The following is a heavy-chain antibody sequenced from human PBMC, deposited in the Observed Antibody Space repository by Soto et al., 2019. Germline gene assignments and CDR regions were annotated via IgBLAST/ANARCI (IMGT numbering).Heavy chain of an antibody. Sequence: GESLKISCRGSGYSFTSYWIGWVRQMPGKGLEWMGIIYPGDSDTRYSPSFQGQVTISADKSLSTAYLQWSRLKASDTALYYCARTSAAGKYYYGMDVWGQGTTVTVPS. CDR3: ARTSAAGKYYYGMDV. CDR1: GYSFTSYW. V-gene: IGHV5-51*01. J-gene: IGHJ6*02. CDR2: IYPGDSDT. D-gene: IGHD6-13*01.